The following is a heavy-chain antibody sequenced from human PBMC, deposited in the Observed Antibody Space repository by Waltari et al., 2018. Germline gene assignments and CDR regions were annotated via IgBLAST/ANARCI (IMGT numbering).Heavy chain of an antibody. V-gene: IGHV3-21*02. J-gene: IGHJ5*02. Sequence: VQLVESGGGLVKPGGSLRLSCEGSGLSFTSYSLHWVRKAPGKGLEWISSISTSSSYIFYVDSVKGRFTISRDNAKNSLYLQMNSLRAEDTAMYYCVRGRIGTTQSGDWFDPWGQGTLVTVSS. CDR3: VRGRIGTTQSGDWFDP. CDR1: GLSFTSYS. D-gene: IGHD1-7*01. CDR2: ISTSSSYI.